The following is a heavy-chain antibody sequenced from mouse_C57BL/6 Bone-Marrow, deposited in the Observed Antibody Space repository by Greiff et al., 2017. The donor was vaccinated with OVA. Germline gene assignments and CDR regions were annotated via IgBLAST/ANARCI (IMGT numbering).Heavy chain of an antibody. V-gene: IGHV1-81*01. J-gene: IGHJ1*03. CDR3: ARDTVVATRWYFDV. CDR1: GYTFTSYG. CDR2: IYPRSGNT. Sequence: VQLQQSGAELARPGASVKLSCKASGYTFTSYGISWVKQRTGQGLEWIGEIYPRSGNTYYNEKFKGKATLTADKSSSTAYMELRSLTSEDSAVYFCARDTVVATRWYFDVWGTGTTVTVSS. D-gene: IGHD1-1*01.